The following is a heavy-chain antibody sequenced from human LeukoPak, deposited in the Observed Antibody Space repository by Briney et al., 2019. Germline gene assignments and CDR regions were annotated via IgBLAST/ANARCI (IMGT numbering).Heavy chain of an antibody. J-gene: IGHJ4*02. V-gene: IGHV3-9*01. D-gene: IGHD3-3*01. CDR1: GFTFEAFG. Sequence: GGPLRLSCAASGFTFEAFGMHWVRQAPGKGLEWVSGITWNSENIVYADSVRGRFTISRDNAKNSLYLQMNSLRPEDTAFYYCAGGPAGDFFSPYYELDYWGQGTLVTVSS. CDR3: AGGPAGDFFSPYYELDY. CDR2: ITWNSENI.